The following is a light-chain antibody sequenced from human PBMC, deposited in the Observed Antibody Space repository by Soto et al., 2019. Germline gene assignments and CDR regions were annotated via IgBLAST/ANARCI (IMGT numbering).Light chain of an antibody. V-gene: IGKV3-20*01. CDR3: QQYGSSPPIT. J-gene: IGKJ5*01. Sequence: EIALTQSPGTLSLSPGETATLSCRASQRISNNYLAWYQQRPGQAPRLLIYVASSRANGIPERFSGSASGADFALTVSSLEPEDFAVYYCQQYGSSPPITFGQGTRLEIK. CDR2: VAS. CDR1: QRISNNY.